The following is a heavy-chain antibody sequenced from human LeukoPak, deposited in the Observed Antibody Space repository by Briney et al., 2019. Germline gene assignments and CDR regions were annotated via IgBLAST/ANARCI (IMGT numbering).Heavy chain of an antibody. Sequence: GASVKVSCKASGYTFTSYYMHWVRQAPGQGLEWMGIINPSGGSTSYAQKFQGRVTMTRDMSTSTDCMELSSLRPDDTAVYYCARDKYYYDSSGYRSYYFDYWGQGTLVTVSS. CDR2: INPSGGST. V-gene: IGHV1-46*01. CDR1: GYTFTSYY. D-gene: IGHD3-22*01. CDR3: ARDKYYYDSSGYRSYYFDY. J-gene: IGHJ4*02.